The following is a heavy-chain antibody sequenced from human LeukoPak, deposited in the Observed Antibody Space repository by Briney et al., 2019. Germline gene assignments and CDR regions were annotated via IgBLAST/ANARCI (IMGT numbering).Heavy chain of an antibody. Sequence: GGSLRLSCAPSGVSLSNYALDWVRQAPGKGLEWVAAISSDGSKTYYTDSVKGRLTISRDGPSDTLSLQMDSLRAEDTARYYCATSTTVAGTFWFDPWGQGTLVIVSS. CDR2: ISSDGSKT. D-gene: IGHD6-19*01. V-gene: IGHV3-30*04. CDR3: ATSTTVAGTFWFDP. J-gene: IGHJ5*02. CDR1: GVSLSNYA.